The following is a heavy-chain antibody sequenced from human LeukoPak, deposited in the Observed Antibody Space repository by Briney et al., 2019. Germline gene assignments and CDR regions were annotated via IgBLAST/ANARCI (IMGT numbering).Heavy chain of an antibody. V-gene: IGHV3-74*01. J-gene: IGHJ4*02. CDR2: INTDGSST. CDR1: GFTVKSYW. CDR3: ARDRSGSYDY. Sequence: PGGSLRLSCAVSGFTVKSYWMHWVRPAPGKGLGWVSRINTDGSSTSYADSVKGRFTISRDNAKNTLYLQMNSLRAEDTAVYYCARDRSGSYDYWGQGTLVTVSS. D-gene: IGHD1-26*01.